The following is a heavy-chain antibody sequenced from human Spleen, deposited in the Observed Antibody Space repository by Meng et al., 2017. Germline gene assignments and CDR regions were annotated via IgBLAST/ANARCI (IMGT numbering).Heavy chain of an antibody. CDR1: DDSISSYY. CDR2: IYHNGDT. J-gene: IGHJ4*02. Sequence: SETLSLTCTVSDDSISSYYWNWIRQPPGKGLEWIGFIYHNGDTNYNPSLKSRVTISVDTSKNQFSLKLSSVTAADTALYYCARRDRYYDYWGQGTLVTVSS. CDR3: ARRDRYYDY. D-gene: IGHD2-21*01. V-gene: IGHV4-59*01.